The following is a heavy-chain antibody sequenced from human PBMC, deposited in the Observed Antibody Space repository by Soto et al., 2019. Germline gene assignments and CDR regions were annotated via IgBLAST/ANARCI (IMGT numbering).Heavy chain of an antibody. V-gene: IGHV1-3*01. D-gene: IGHD4-17*01. CDR2: INAGNGNT. CDR3: ARTVGYYYGMDV. Sequence: QVQLVQSGAEVKKPGASVKVSCKASGYTFTSYAMHWVRQAPGQRLEWMGWINAGNGNTKYSQKFQGRVTITRDTSASTAYMELSNLRSEDKAVYYCARTVGYYYGMDVWGQGTTVTVSS. CDR1: GYTFTSYA. J-gene: IGHJ6*02.